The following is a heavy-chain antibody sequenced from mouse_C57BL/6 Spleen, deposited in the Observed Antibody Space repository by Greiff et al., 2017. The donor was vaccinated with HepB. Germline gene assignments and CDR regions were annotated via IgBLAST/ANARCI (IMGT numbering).Heavy chain of an antibody. J-gene: IGHJ3*01. Sequence: VQLQQSGAELVRPGASVKLSCTASGFNIKDDYMHWVKQRPEQGLEWIGWIDPENGDTEYASKFQGKATITADTSSNTAYLQLSSLTSEDTAVYYCTTSRLFAYWGQGTLVTVSA. V-gene: IGHV14-4*01. CDR3: TTSRLFAY. CDR2: IDPENGDT. D-gene: IGHD1-2*01. CDR1: GFNIKDDY.